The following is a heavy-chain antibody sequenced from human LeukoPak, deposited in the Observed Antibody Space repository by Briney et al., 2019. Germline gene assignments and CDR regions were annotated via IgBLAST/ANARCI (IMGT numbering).Heavy chain of an antibody. J-gene: IGHJ6*02. CDR3: ARNSVPQDYYYYGMDV. CDR2: ISYDGSNK. V-gene: IGHV3-30-3*01. CDR1: GFTFNSYA. D-gene: IGHD3-10*02. Sequence: GGSLRLSCAASGFTFNSYAMHWVRQAPGKGLEWVAVISYDGSNKYYADSVKGRFTISRDNSKNTLYLQMNSLRAEDTAVYYCARNSVPQDYYYYGMDVWGQGTTVTVSS.